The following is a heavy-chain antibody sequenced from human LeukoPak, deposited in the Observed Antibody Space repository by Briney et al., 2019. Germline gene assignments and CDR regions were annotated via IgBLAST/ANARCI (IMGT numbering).Heavy chain of an antibody. J-gene: IGHJ4*02. CDR1: GYTFTSYD. CDR2: MNPNSGNT. CDR3: ARAVPRIGGRTTKYYFDY. V-gene: IGHV1-8*03. Sequence: ASVKVSCKASGYTFTSYDINWVRQATGQGLEWVGWMNPNSGNTGYAQKFQGRVTITRNTSISTAYMELSSLRSEDTAVYYCARAVPRIGGRTTKYYFDYWGQGTLVTVSS. D-gene: IGHD1-14*01.